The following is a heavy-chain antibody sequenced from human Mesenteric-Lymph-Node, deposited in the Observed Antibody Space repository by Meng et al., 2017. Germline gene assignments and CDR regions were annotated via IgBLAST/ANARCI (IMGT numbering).Heavy chain of an antibody. Sequence: VPLQESGPGLVKPSETLSPLCAVSGGSISSINWWTWVRQPPGKGLEWIGEIYHSGSTNYNPSLRSRVTISVDKSKNQFSLKLSSVTAADTAVYYCARVAAAGNEWFDPWGQGTLVTVSS. CDR3: ARVAAAGNEWFDP. D-gene: IGHD6-13*01. CDR1: GGSISSINW. V-gene: IGHV4-4*02. CDR2: IYHSGST. J-gene: IGHJ5*02.